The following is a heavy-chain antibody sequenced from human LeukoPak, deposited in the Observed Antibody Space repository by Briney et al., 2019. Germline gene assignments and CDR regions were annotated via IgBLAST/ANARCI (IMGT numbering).Heavy chain of an antibody. V-gene: IGHV3-30*18. CDR2: ISYDGSNK. Sequence: GGSLRLSCAASGFTFSSYGMHWVRQAPGKGLEWVAVISYDGSNKYYADSVKGRFTISRDNSKNTLYLQMNSLRAEDTAVYYCAKDPKLLYYYYGMDVWGQGTTVTVSS. CDR1: GFTFSSYG. CDR3: AKDPKLLYYYYGMDV. J-gene: IGHJ6*02.